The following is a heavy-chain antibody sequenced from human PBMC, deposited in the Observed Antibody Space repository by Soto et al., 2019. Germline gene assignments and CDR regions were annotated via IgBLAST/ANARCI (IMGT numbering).Heavy chain of an antibody. D-gene: IGHD5-18*01. V-gene: IGHV1-18*01. J-gene: IGHJ4*02. Sequence: ASVKVSCEASGYTFTSYGISWVRQAPGQGLEWMGWISAYNGNTNYAQKLQGRVTMTTDTSTSTAYMELRSLRSDDTAVYYCARDYDDSYGYSPYDYWGQGTLVTVSS. CDR2: ISAYNGNT. CDR1: GYTFTSYG. CDR3: ARDYDDSYGYSPYDY.